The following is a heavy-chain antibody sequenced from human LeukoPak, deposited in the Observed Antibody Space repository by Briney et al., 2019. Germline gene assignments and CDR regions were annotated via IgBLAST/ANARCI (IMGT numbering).Heavy chain of an antibody. D-gene: IGHD5-18*01. CDR1: GFTFSSYA. Sequence: GRSLRLSCAASGFTFSSYATHWVRQAPGKGLEWVAVISYDGSNKYYADSVKGRCTISRDNSKNTLYLQMNSLRAEDTAVYYCAREVIRAMATGYFDYWGQGTLVTVSS. CDR3: AREVIRAMATGYFDY. V-gene: IGHV3-30-3*01. J-gene: IGHJ4*02. CDR2: ISYDGSNK.